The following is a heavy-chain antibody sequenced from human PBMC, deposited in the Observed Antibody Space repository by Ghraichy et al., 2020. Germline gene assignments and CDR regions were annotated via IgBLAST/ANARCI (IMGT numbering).Heavy chain of an antibody. CDR1: GFTFSSYS. CDR2: ISSSSSYI. Sequence: LSLTCAASGFTFSSYSMNWVRQAPGKGLEWVSSISSSSSYIYYADSVKGRFTISRDNAKNSLYLQMNSLRAEDTAVYYCARAPYCSSTSCTFFDYWGQGTLVTVSS. CDR3: ARAPYCSSTSCTFFDY. V-gene: IGHV3-21*01. D-gene: IGHD2-2*01. J-gene: IGHJ4*02.